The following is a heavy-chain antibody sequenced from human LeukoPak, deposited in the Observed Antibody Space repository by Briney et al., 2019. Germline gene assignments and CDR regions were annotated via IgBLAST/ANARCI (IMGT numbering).Heavy chain of an antibody. J-gene: IGHJ4*02. CDR2: ISGSGGST. V-gene: IGHV3-23*01. CDR3: AKAYSGSYMGGADY. D-gene: IGHD1-26*01. CDR1: GFTFSSYA. Sequence: PGGSLRLSCAASGFTFSSYAMSWVRQAPGKGLEWVSAISGSGGSTHYADPVKGRFTISRDNSKNTLYLQMNSLRAEDTAVYYCAKAYSGSYMGGADYWGQGTLVTVSS.